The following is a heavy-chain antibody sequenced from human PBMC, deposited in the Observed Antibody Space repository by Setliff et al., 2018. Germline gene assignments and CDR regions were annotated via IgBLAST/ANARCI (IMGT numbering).Heavy chain of an antibody. J-gene: IGHJ6*03. CDR2: IYYSGST. D-gene: IGHD6-19*01. Sequence: SETLSLTCTVSGGSINSGVYYWGWIRQPPGKGLEWIGSIYYSGSTYYNPSLKSRVTISVDTSKDQFSLKLSSVTAADTAVYYCARAISGWYSAHYYYMDVWGKGTTVTVSS. CDR3: ARAISGWYSAHYYYMDV. CDR1: GGSINSGVYY. V-gene: IGHV4-39*07.